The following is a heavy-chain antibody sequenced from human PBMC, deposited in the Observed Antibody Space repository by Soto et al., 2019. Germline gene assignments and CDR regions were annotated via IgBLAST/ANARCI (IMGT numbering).Heavy chain of an antibody. D-gene: IGHD6-13*01. J-gene: IGHJ4*02. V-gene: IGHV1-3*01. CDR1: GYTFTSYA. CDR2: INAGNGNT. CDR3: ARTPGVIIVAAGDY. Sequence: ASVKVSCKASGYTFTSYAMHWVRQAPGQRLEWMGWINAGNGNTKYSQKFQGRVTITRDTSASTAYMELSSLRSEDTAVYYCARTPGVIIVAAGDYWGQGTLVTVSS.